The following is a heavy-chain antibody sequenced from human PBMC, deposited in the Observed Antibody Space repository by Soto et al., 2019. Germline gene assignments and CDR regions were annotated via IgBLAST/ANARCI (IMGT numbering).Heavy chain of an antibody. D-gene: IGHD5-12*01. V-gene: IGHV3-33*01. CDR3: ARRSSGYVLDY. CDR2: IWYDGSNK. Sequence: QVQLVESGGGVVQPGRSLRLSCAASGFTFSSYGMHWVRQAPGKGLEWVAVIWYDGSNKYYADSVKGRFTISRDNSKNTLYLQMNSLRAEDTAVYYCARRSSGYVLDYWGQGTLVTVSS. CDR1: GFTFSSYG. J-gene: IGHJ4*02.